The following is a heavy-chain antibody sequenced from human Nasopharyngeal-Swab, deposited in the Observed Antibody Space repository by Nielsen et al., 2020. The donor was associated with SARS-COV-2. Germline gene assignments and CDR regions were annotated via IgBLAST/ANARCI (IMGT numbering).Heavy chain of an antibody. CDR3: ARDFPAYYYDSSGPGRAAFDI. Sequence: GGSLKISCAASGFTFDDYGMSWVRQAPGRGLEWVSGINWNGGSTGYAASVKGRFTISRGNAKNSLYLQMNSLRAEDTALYHCARDFPAYYYDSSGPGRAAFDIWGQGTMVTVSS. J-gene: IGHJ3*02. V-gene: IGHV3-20*01. CDR1: GFTFDDYG. CDR2: INWNGGST. D-gene: IGHD3-22*01.